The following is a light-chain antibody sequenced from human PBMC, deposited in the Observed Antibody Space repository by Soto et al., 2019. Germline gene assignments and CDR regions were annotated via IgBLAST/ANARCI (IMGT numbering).Light chain of an antibody. CDR3: QQRSNWPLT. CDR1: QSVSSF. V-gene: IGKV3-11*01. CDR2: DAS. Sequence: EIVLTQSPATLSLSPGKRATLSCRASQSVSSFLAWYQQKPGQAPRLLIYDASNRATGIPTRFSGSGSGTDFTLTISSLEPEDFAVYYCQQRSNWPLTFGGGTKVEIK. J-gene: IGKJ4*01.